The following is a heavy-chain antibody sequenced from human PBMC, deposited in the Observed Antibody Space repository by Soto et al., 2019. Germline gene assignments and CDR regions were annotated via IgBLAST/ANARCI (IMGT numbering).Heavy chain of an antibody. Sequence: VKVSCKASGYTFTSYGISWVRQAPGQGLEWMGWISAYNGNTNYAQKLQGRVTMTTDTSTSTVYMELSSLRSEDTAVYYCAREGSSIRYNWFDPWGQGTLVTVSS. CDR1: GYTFTSYG. D-gene: IGHD1-26*01. J-gene: IGHJ5*02. V-gene: IGHV1-18*01. CDR2: ISAYNGNT. CDR3: AREGSSIRYNWFDP.